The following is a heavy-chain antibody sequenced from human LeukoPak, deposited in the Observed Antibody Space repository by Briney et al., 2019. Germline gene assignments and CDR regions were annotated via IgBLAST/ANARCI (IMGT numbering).Heavy chain of an antibody. CDR2: IYYSGST. CDR1: GASTSSDY. V-gene: IGHV4-59*01. CDR3: AREYCSSSCYFDY. Sequence: PSETLSLTCTVSGASTSSDYWSWIRQPPGKGLEWIGYIYYSGSTNYNPSLKSRLTISVDTSKNQFSLKLSSVTAADTAVSYCAREYCSSSCYFDYWGQGTLVTVSS. D-gene: IGHD2-2*01. J-gene: IGHJ4*02.